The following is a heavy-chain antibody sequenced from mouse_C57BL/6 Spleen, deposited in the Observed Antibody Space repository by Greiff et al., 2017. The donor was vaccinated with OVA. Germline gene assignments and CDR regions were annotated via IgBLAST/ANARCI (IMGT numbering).Heavy chain of an antibody. J-gene: IGHJ3*01. D-gene: IGHD1-1*01. V-gene: IGHV1-26*01. CDR3: ERGGLLRRTPAWLAY. CDR1: GYTFTDYY. CDR2: INPNNGGT. Sequence: EVQLQQSGPELVKPGASVKISCKASGYTFTDYYMNWVKQSHGQSLEWIGDINPNNGGTSYNQKFKGKATLTVDKSSSTAYMELRSLTSEDSAVYDCERGGLLRRTPAWLAYWGQGTLVTVSA.